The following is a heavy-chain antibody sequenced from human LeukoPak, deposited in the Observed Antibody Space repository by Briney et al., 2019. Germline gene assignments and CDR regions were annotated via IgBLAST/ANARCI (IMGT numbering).Heavy chain of an antibody. CDR3: AKARVHPTRQDIVVVPAAPRENWFDP. CDR1: GFTFSSYA. J-gene: IGHJ5*02. Sequence: LAGGSLRLSCAASGFTFSSYAMSWVRQAPGKGLEWVSAISGSGGSTYYADSVKGQFTISRDNSKNTLYLQMNSLRAEDTAVYYCAKARVHPTRQDIVVVPAAPRENWFDPWGQGTLVTVSS. D-gene: IGHD2-2*01. V-gene: IGHV3-23*01. CDR2: ISGSGGST.